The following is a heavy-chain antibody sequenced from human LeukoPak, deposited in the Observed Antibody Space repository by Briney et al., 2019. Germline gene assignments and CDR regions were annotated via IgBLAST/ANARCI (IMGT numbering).Heavy chain of an antibody. CDR1: GFTFSRYA. J-gene: IGHJ4*02. D-gene: IGHD5-18*01. V-gene: IGHV3-30*04. CDR2: TSSDGNNK. Sequence: GGSLRLSCAASGFTFSRYAMHWVRQAPGKGLEWVAFTSSDGNNKYYADSVKGRFTISRDNAKNTLYLQMNSLRVEDTAVYYCARGGGYSYDPGDYWGQGTLVTVSS. CDR3: ARGGGYSYDPGDY.